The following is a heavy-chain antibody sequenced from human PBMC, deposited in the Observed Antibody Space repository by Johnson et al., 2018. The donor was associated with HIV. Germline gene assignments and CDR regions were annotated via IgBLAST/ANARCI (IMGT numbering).Heavy chain of an antibody. CDR2: ISYDGSNK. Sequence: QVQLVESGGGVVQPGRSLRLSCAASGFTFSSYAMHWVRQAPVKGLEWVAVISYDGSNKYYADSVKGRFTISRDNSKNTLYLQMNSLRAEDTAVYYCAPIASAAFDIWGQGTMVTVSS. V-gene: IGHV3-30-3*01. CDR1: GFTFSSYA. D-gene: IGHD3-3*02. J-gene: IGHJ3*02. CDR3: APIASAAFDI.